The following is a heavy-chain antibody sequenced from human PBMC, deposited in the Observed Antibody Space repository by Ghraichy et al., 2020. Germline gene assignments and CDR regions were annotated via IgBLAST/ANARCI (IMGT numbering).Heavy chain of an antibody. Sequence: SYISSSSSTIHYADSVKGRFTISRDNAKNSLYLQMNTLRDEDTDVYYCARDYDFWSGYSLGYWCQGAMVIVSS. D-gene: IGHD3-3*01. CDR2: ISSSSSTI. J-gene: IGHJ4*02. CDR3: ARDYDFWSGYSLGY. V-gene: IGHV3-48*02.